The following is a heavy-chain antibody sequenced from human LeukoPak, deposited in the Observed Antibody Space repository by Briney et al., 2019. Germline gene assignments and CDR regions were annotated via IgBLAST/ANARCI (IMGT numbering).Heavy chain of an antibody. CDR2: INAGNGNT. V-gene: IGHV1-3*01. D-gene: IGHD4-17*01. J-gene: IGHJ4*02. CDR3: ARDYGDSRFDY. CDR1: GYTFTGYY. Sequence: GASVKVSCKASGYTFTGYYMHWVRQAPGQGLEWMGWINAGNGNTKYSQKFQGRVTITRDTSASTAYMELSSLRSEDTAVYYCARDYGDSRFDYWGQGTLVTVSS.